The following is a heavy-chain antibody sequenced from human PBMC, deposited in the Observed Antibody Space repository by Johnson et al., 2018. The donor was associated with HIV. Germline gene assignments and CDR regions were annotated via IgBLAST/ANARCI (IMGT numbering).Heavy chain of an antibody. CDR3: ARSDKWFGESDAFDI. CDR1: GFTFSSYG. Sequence: VQLVESGGGVVQPGRSLRLSCSASGFTFSSYGMHWVRQATGKGLEWVSGIGTTCHTYYAGSVKGRFTISRESAKNSLYLQMNSLRVGDTAVYYCARSDKWFGESDAFDIWGQGTMVTVSS. D-gene: IGHD3-10*01. V-gene: IGHV3-13*01. CDR2: IGTTCHT. J-gene: IGHJ3*02.